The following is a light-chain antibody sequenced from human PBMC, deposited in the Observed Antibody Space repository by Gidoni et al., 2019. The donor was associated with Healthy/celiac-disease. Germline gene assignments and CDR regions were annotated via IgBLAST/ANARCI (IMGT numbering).Light chain of an antibody. V-gene: IGKV1-39*01. Sequence: SPSSLSASVGDRVTITCRASQSISSYLNWYQQKPGKAPKLLIYAASSLQSGVPSRFSGSGSGTDFTLTISSLQPEDFATYYCQHSYSTPPLTFGGGTKVEIK. J-gene: IGKJ4*01. CDR2: AAS. CDR3: QHSYSTPPLT. CDR1: QSISSY.